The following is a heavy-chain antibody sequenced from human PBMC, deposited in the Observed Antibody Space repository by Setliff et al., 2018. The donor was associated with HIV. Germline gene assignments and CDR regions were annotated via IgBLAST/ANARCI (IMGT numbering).Heavy chain of an antibody. V-gene: IGHV4-59*11. D-gene: IGHD2-15*01. Sequence: SETLSLTCSVSGGSITSHYRTWIRQPPGKGLEWIGVISYSGSPHYNPSLKSRVTIGMDTSKNQVSLTLSSVTAVDTAVYYCARFCSGGSCPDYWGQGTLVTVSS. CDR2: ISYSGSP. CDR1: GGSITSHY. J-gene: IGHJ4*02. CDR3: ARFCSGGSCPDY.